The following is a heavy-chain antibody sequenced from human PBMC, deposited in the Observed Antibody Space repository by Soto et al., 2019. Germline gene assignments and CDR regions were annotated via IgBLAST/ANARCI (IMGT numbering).Heavy chain of an antibody. CDR2: IDPSDSYT. V-gene: IGHV5-10-1*01. CDR3: VRQAEDIVVVPAAGGGYCYYGMDV. D-gene: IGHD2-2*01. CDR1: GYSFTSYW. Sequence: GESLKISCKGSGYSFTSYWISWVRQMPGKGLEWMGRIDPSDSYTNYSPSFQGHVTISADKSISTAYLQWSSLKASDTAMYYCVRQAEDIVVVPAAGGGYCYYGMDVWGQGTTVTVSS. J-gene: IGHJ6*02.